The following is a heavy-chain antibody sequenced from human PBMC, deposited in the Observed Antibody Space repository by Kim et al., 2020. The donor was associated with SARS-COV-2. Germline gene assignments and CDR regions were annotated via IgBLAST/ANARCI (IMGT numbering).Heavy chain of an antibody. CDR3: ARDRGRLVGVKD. CDR2: ISSSSSYI. V-gene: IGHV3-21*01. D-gene: IGHD1-26*01. CDR1: GFTFSSYS. Sequence: GGSLRLSCAASGFTFSSYSMNWVRQAPGKGLEWVSSISSSSSYIYYADSVKGRFTISRDNAKNSLYLQMNSLRAEDTAVYYCARDRGRLVGVKDWGQGTLVTVSS. J-gene: IGHJ4*02.